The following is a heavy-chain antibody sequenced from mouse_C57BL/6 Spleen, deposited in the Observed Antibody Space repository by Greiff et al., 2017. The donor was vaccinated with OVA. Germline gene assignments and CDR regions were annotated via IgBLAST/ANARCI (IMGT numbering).Heavy chain of an antibody. J-gene: IGHJ1*03. CDR1: GFTFSDYY. Sequence: EVMLVEYEGGLVQPGSSMKLSCTASGFTFSDYYMAWVRQVPEKGLEWVANINYDGSSTYYLDSLKSRFIISRDNAKNILYLQMSSLKSADTAAYYCARALIRGYFDVWGTGTTVTVSS. CDR3: ARALIRGYFDV. CDR2: INYDGSST. V-gene: IGHV5-16*01.